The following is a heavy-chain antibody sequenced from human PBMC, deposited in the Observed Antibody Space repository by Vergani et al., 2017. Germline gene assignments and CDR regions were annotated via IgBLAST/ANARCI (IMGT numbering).Heavy chain of an antibody. CDR3: ARERRLLWSSGTTDAFDI. CDR2: INHTGST. CDR1: GGTFSGYY. Sequence: QVQLQQWGAGLLKPSETLSLTCAVYGGTFSGYYWSWIRQPPGKGLGWIGEINHTGSTNYNPSLKSRVTISVDTSKNQFSLKLSSVTAADTAVYYCARERRLLWSSGTTDAFDIWGQGTMVTVSS. J-gene: IGHJ3*02. D-gene: IGHD3-22*01. V-gene: IGHV4-34*01.